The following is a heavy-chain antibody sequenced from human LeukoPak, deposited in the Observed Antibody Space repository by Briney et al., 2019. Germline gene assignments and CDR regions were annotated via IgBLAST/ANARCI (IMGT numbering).Heavy chain of an antibody. V-gene: IGHV3-23*01. CDR2: ISGSGGST. Sequence: GGSLRLSCAASGFTFSSYAMSWVRQAPGKGLECVSAISGSGGSTYYADSVKGRFTISRDNSKNTLYLQMNSLRAEDTAVYYCAKDRDMITFGGAWGQGTLVTVSS. J-gene: IGHJ5*02. CDR1: GFTFSSYA. CDR3: AKDRDMITFGGA. D-gene: IGHD3-16*01.